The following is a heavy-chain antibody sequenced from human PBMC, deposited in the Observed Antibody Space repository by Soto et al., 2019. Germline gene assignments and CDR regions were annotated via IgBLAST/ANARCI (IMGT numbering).Heavy chain of an antibody. CDR2: IYYSGST. D-gene: IGHD4-17*01. Sequence: SETLSLTCTVSGGSISSGDYYWSWIRQPPGKGLEWIGYIYYSGSTYYNPSLKSRVTISVDTSKNQFSLKLSSVTAADTAVYYCARHDYAHYGIDVWGQGTTVTGSS. V-gene: IGHV4-30-4*01. J-gene: IGHJ6*02. CDR1: GGSISSGDYY. CDR3: ARHDYAHYGIDV.